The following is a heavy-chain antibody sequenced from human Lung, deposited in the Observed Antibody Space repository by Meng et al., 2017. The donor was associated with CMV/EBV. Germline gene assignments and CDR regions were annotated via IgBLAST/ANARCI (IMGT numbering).Heavy chain of an antibody. CDR1: GDSISNSHW. D-gene: IGHD3-9*01. V-gene: IGHV4-4*02. CDR3: ARKASWLLSLDY. CDR2: IYHSGTT. J-gene: IGHJ4*02. Sequence: SETXSLXXAVSGDSISNSHWWTWVRQPPGKGLEWIGEIYHSGTTNYNPSLKSRVTISVNKSKKQFSLMLTSVTVADTAVYYCARKASWLLSLDYWGQGTLVTVSS.